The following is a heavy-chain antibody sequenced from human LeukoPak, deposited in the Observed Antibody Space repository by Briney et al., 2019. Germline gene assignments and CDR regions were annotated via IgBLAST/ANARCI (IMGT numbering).Heavy chain of an antibody. CDR1: GFIFNDLY. Sequence: GRSLRLSCATSGFIFNDLYLSWIRQAPGKGLEWISYISNTGSPIYYADSVNGRFTISRDSAKSSLYLQMNSLRAEDTAVYYCARLSRESFDYWGQGTLVTVSS. J-gene: IGHJ4*02. CDR3: ARLSRESFDY. V-gene: IGHV3-11*04. CDR2: ISNTGSPI. D-gene: IGHD5/OR15-5a*01.